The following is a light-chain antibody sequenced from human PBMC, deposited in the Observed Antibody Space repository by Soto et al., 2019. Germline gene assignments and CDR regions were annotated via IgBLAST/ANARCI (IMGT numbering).Light chain of an antibody. Sequence: DIQMTQSPSSLSASVGDRVTITCRASQSMSSYLNWYQQKPGKAPKLLIYAASSLQSGVPSRFSGSGSGTDFTLTISSLQPEDFATYYCQQSYSTPLTFGQVTKLEIK. V-gene: IGKV1-39*01. CDR3: QQSYSTPLT. CDR2: AAS. J-gene: IGKJ2*01. CDR1: QSMSSY.